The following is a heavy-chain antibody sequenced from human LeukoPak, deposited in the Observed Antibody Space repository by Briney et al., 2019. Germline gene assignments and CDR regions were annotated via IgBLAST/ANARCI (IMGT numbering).Heavy chain of an antibody. D-gene: IGHD2-15*01. V-gene: IGHV4-4*07. CDR3: ARGRGYCSGGSCYRYYYYMDV. J-gene: IGHJ6*03. Sequence: SETLTLTCTVSGGSSSSYYWSWIRQPAGKELEWIGRIYTSGSTNYNPSLKSRVTMSVDTSKNQFSLKLSSVTAADTAVYYCARGRGYCSGGSCYRYYYYMDVWGKGTTVTVSS. CDR1: GGSSSSYY. CDR2: IYTSGST.